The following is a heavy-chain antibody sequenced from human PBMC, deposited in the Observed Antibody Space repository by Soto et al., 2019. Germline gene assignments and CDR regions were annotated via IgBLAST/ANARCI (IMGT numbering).Heavy chain of an antibody. V-gene: IGHV4-4*07. CDR2: FSLSGTT. J-gene: IGHJ4*02. CDR3: ARGMTPPGAPAWYYFDS. Sequence: SETLSLTCSVSGASIAGSSYWSWIRQPAGKGLEWIGRFSLSGTTNYSPSLRSRVTMSADVSKNQFSLRLASVTAADTALYYCARGMTPPGAPAWYYFDSWGQGTLVTVSS. CDR1: GASIAGSSY. D-gene: IGHD2-8*02.